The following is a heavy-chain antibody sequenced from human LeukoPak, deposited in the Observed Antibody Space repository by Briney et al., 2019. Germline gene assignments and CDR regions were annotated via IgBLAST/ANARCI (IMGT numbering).Heavy chain of an antibody. CDR3: ARVQITWSWAFDI. J-gene: IGHJ3*02. CDR2: ISGSGGST. Sequence: GGSLRLSCAASGFTFSSYAMSWVRQAPGKGLEWVSAISGSGGSTYYADSVKGRLTISRDNSKNSLYLQMNSLRAEDTAVYYCARVQITWSWAFDIWGQGTMVTVSS. D-gene: IGHD3-16*01. CDR1: GFTFSSYA. V-gene: IGHV3-23*01.